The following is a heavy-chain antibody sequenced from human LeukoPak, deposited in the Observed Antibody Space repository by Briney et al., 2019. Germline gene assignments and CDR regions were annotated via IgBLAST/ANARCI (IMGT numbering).Heavy chain of an antibody. J-gene: IGHJ4*02. CDR2: INPNSGGT. D-gene: IGHD3-22*01. CDR3: AISFPARDSSGYYDPYYFDY. Sequence: ASVKVSCKASGYTFTGYYMHWVRQAPGQGLEWMGRINPNSGGTNYAQKFQDRVTMTRDTSISTAYMELSRLRSDDTAVYYCAISFPARDSSGYYDPYYFDYWGQGTLVTVSS. V-gene: IGHV1-2*06. CDR1: GYTFTGYY.